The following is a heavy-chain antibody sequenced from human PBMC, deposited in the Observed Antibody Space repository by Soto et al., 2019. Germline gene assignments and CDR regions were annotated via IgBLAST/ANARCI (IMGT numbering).Heavy chain of an antibody. V-gene: IGHV4-39*01. Sequence: SETLSLTCTVSGGSISSSSYYWGWIRQPPGKGLEWIGSIYYSGSTYYNPSLKSRVTKSVDTSKNQFSLKLSSVTAADTAVYYCARHKSPGAARQTTSKNVGFGIAFDIWGQGTMVTVSS. CDR1: GGSISSSSYY. CDR2: IYYSGST. J-gene: IGHJ3*02. D-gene: IGHD6-6*01. CDR3: ARHKSPGAARQTTSKNVGFGIAFDI.